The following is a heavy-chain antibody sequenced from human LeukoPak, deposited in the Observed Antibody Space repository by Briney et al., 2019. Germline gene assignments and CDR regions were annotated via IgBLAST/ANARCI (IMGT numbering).Heavy chain of an antibody. CDR3: AKGPEFLTGYPYFDY. Sequence: GGSLRLSCAASGFTFSSYAMSWVRQAPGKGLEWVSAISGSGGSTYYADSVKGRFTISRDNSKNTLYLQMNSLRAEDTAVYYCAKGPEFLTGYPYFDYWGQGTLVTVSS. D-gene: IGHD3-9*01. CDR2: ISGSGGST. CDR1: GFTFSSYA. V-gene: IGHV3-23*01. J-gene: IGHJ4*02.